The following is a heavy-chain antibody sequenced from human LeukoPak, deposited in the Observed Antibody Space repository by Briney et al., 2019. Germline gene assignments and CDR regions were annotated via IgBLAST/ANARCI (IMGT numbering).Heavy chain of an antibody. D-gene: IGHD3-10*01. J-gene: IGHJ4*02. CDR1: GGSISSYY. Sequence: SETLSLTCTVSGGSISSYYWSWIRQPAGKGLEWIGRIYTSGSTNYNPSLKSRVTMSVDTSKNQFSLKLSSVTAADTAVYYCARDSYYYASGSYPRYWGQGTLVTVSS. V-gene: IGHV4-4*07. CDR2: IYTSGST. CDR3: ARDSYYYASGSYPRY.